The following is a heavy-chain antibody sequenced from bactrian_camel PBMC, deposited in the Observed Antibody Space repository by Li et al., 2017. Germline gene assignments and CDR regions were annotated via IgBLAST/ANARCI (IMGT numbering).Heavy chain of an antibody. V-gene: IGHV3S53*01. D-gene: IGHD1*01. Sequence: HVQLVESGGGSVQTGESLTLSCEASKYDVRDNGMGWFRQAPGKEREGVASIDADGETSYVDSVKGRFTVSRDNGNNTVNLMMNSPNPEDTAMYYCAANFGPYCSGPYLHGGRIFWARGPRSPSP. J-gene: IGHJ4*01. CDR2: IDADGET. CDR1: KYDVRDNG.